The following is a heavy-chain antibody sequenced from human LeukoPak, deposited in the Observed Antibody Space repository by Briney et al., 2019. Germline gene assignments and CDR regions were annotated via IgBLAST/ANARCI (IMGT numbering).Heavy chain of an antibody. J-gene: IGHJ1*01. CDR2: INHSGST. CDR3: ASGARVPAAVFRYFQH. Sequence: SETLSFTCAVYGGSFSGYYWSWIRKPPGKGLEWMGEINHSGSTNYNPSLKSRVTISVDTSKNQFSLKLSSVTAADTAVYYCASGARVPAAVFRYFQHWGQGTLVTVSS. V-gene: IGHV4-34*01. D-gene: IGHD2-2*01. CDR1: GGSFSGYY.